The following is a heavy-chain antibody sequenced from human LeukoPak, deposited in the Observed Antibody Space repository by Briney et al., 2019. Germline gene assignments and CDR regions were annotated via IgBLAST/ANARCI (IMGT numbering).Heavy chain of an antibody. V-gene: IGHV4-59*11. CDR2: IYYSVRT. CDR3: AGGASYFDY. CDR1: GASISSHY. D-gene: IGHD3-16*01. Sequence: PSETLSLTCSVSGASISSHYWSWIRQPPGKGLEWIGYIYYSVRTNYNPSLKSRVTISVDTSKNQFSLKLSSVTAADTAVYYCAGGASYFDYWGQGTLVTVSS. J-gene: IGHJ4*02.